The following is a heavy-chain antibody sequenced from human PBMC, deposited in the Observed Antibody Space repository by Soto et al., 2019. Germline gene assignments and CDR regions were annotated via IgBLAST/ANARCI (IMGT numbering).Heavy chain of an antibody. J-gene: IGHJ4*02. Sequence: SETLSLTCAVYGGSFSGYYWSWIRQPPGKGLEWIGEINHSGSTNYNPSLKSRVTISVDTSKNQFSLKLSSVTAADTAVYYCARFHDYGGKSQGYYFDYWGQGTLVTVSS. CDR2: INHSGST. CDR3: ARFHDYGGKSQGYYFDY. CDR1: GGSFSGYY. V-gene: IGHV4-34*01. D-gene: IGHD4-17*01.